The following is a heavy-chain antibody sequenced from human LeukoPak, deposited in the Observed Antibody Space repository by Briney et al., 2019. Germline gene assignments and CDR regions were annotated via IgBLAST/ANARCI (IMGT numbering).Heavy chain of an antibody. V-gene: IGHV1-2*02. CDR2: INPNSGGT. D-gene: IGHD3-22*01. CDR3: ARDDYYDSNGYLFDY. CDR1: GYTFSGYV. Sequence: GASVKVSCKASGYTFSGYVIHWVRQAPGQGLEWMAWINPNSGGTNYAQKFEGRVTMTRDTSISTAYMELSRLRSDETAMYYCARDDYYDSNGYLFDYWGQGTLVTVSS. J-gene: IGHJ4*02.